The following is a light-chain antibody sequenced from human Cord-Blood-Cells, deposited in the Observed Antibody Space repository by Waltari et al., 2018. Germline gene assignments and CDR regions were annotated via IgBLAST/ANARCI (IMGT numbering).Light chain of an antibody. CDR1: SSDVGGYNY. Sequence: QSALTQPRSVSGSPGQSVTISCTGTSSDVGGYNYVSWYQQHPGKAPKLMIYYVSKRPSGVPDRFSGSKSGNTASRTISGLQAEDEADYYCCSYAGSYTWVFGGGTKLTVL. V-gene: IGLV2-11*01. CDR3: CSYAGSYTWV. CDR2: YVS. J-gene: IGLJ3*02.